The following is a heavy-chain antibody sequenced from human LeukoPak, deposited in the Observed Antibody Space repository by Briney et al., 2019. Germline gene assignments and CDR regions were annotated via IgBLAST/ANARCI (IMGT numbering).Heavy chain of an antibody. CDR2: IYYSGTT. D-gene: IGHD3-22*01. Sequence: SETLSLTCTVSGGSISSDDYYRSWIRQHPGKGLEWIGHIYYSGTTYYNPSLKSRLTISLDTSKNQFSLKLSSVTAADTAVYYCASLYYYDSGGYLKNWFDPWGQGTLVTVSS. CDR3: ASLYYYDSGGYLKNWFDP. CDR1: GGSISSDDYY. V-gene: IGHV4-31*03. J-gene: IGHJ5*02.